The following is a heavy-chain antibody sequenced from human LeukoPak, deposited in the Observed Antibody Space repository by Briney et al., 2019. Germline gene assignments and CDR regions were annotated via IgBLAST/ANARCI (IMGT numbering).Heavy chain of an antibody. Sequence: GGSLRLSCAASGFTFSSYSMNWVRQAPGKGLEWVSSISSSSSYIYHADSVKGRFTISRDNAKNSLYLQMNSLRAEDTAVYYCARGRSGWSPPIDYWGQGTLVTVSS. CDR2: ISSSSSYI. J-gene: IGHJ4*02. D-gene: IGHD6-19*01. V-gene: IGHV3-21*01. CDR3: ARGRSGWSPPIDY. CDR1: GFTFSSYS.